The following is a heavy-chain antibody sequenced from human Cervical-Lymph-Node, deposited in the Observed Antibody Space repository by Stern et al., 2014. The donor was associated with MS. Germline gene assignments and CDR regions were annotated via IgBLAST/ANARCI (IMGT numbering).Heavy chain of an antibody. V-gene: IGHV4-39*01. CDR1: GGSINKNAYY. D-gene: IGHD3-16*01. CDR3: AKIHRAFANQGH. Sequence: QVQLVESGPRLVTPSETLSLTCTVSGGSINKNAYYRGWIRQPPGKGLEWIGGVLYSGKTYYNPSPKSRATVSVDTSKIQFSLKLMSVTAADTAVYYCAKIHRAFANQGHWGQGVLVTVSS. J-gene: IGHJ1*01. CDR2: VLYSGKT.